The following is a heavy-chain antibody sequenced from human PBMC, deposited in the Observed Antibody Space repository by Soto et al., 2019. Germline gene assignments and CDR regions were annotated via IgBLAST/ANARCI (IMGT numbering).Heavy chain of an antibody. D-gene: IGHD5-12*01. CDR3: AKSSGYDFGYFDY. CDR2: ISYDGSNK. CDR1: GFTFSSYG. Sequence: GGSLRLSCAASGFTFSSYGMHWVRQAPGKGLEWVAVISYDGSNKYYADSVKGRFTISRDNSKNTLYLQMNSLRAEDTAVYYCAKSSGYDFGYFDYWGQGTLVTVSS. V-gene: IGHV3-30*18. J-gene: IGHJ4*02.